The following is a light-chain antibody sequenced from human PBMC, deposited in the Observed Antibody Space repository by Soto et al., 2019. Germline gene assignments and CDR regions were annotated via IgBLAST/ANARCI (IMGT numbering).Light chain of an antibody. J-gene: IGLJ3*02. CDR3: AAWDDSLNGVV. CDR2: SNN. CDR1: SSNIGSKT. V-gene: IGLV1-44*01. Sequence: QSALTQPPSASGTPGQRVTISCSGSSSNIGSKTVNWYQQLPGTAPKLLIYSNNQRPSGVSDRFSGSKSGTSASLAISGLQSEDEADYYCAAWDDSLNGVVFGGGTKLTVL.